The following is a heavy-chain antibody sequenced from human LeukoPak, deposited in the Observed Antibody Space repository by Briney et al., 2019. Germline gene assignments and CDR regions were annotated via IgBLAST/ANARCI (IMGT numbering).Heavy chain of an antibody. V-gene: IGHV1-46*01. CDR1: GYTFISYY. CDR2: INLRGGHT. J-gene: IGHJ4*02. CDR3: ARYMTTLYYFDY. Sequence: ASVKVSCKASGYTFISYYMHWVRQAPGQGLEWMGIINLRGGHTSYAQNFQGRVGMTGDTSTSTVYMELSSLRSDDTAVYYCARYMTTLYYFDYWGQGTLVTVSS. D-gene: IGHD4-11*01.